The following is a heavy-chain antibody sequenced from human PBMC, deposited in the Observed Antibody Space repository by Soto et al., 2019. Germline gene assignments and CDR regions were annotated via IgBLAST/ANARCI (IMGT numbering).Heavy chain of an antibody. Sequence: PGGSLRLSCAVSGVTFRDYYMGWIRQPPEKGLEWVSYISSSGSTTYYAASVKGRFTISRDNAKNSLYLQMTSLRAEDTAIYYWVRDKYSNYVNYFDPWGQGTLVTVSS. CDR3: VRDKYSNYVNYFDP. D-gene: IGHD4-4*01. V-gene: IGHV3-11*01. J-gene: IGHJ5*02. CDR1: GVTFRDYY. CDR2: ISSSGSTT.